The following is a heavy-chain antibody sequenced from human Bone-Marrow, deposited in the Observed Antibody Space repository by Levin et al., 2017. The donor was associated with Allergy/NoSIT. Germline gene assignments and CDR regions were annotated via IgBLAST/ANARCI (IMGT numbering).Heavy chain of an antibody. Sequence: PGESLKISCAASGFTFGYYYMSWIRQAPGRGLEWVSYISGSSVYTNYADSVRGRFTISRANAKNSLYLQMNRLRAEDTAVYYCARNPCGSGNYAVYWGQGTLVTVSS. J-gene: IGHJ4*02. D-gene: IGHD3-10*01. V-gene: IGHV3-11*06. CDR2: ISGSSVYT. CDR3: ARNPCGSGNYAVY. CDR1: GFTFGYYY.